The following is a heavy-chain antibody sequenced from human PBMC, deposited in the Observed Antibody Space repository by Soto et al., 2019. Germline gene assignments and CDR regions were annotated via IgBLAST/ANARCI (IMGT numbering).Heavy chain of an antibody. J-gene: IGHJ4*02. D-gene: IGHD6-13*01. CDR2: ISTYNNNNT. CDR3: ARHDLSSSWSEF. V-gene: IGHV1-18*01. Sequence: QIQLVQSGGEVKKPGASVKVSCKAYGYTFISYCISWVRQAPVQGLEWMGWISTYNNNNTKCAQKVQGRVSLTTEATKTTAYMEIRSMTSEDTDVYYCARHDLSSSWSEFWGQGTLVNVS. CDR1: GYTFISYC.